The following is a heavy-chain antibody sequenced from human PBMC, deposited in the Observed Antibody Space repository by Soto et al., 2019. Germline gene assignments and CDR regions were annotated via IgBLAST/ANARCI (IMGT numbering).Heavy chain of an antibody. CDR2: INHDVRKT. Sequence: GGSLRRSCAASQFSFSSYWMHWVRQVPGKGPAWVSRINHDVRKTEYADSVQGRFTISRDNTNNTLYLKMNSRRVEDTAMYYCVREPWGFSGTWYDYWGQGTLVTVSS. J-gene: IGHJ4*02. CDR1: QFSFSSYW. CDR3: VREPWGFSGTWYDY. V-gene: IGHV3-74*01. D-gene: IGHD6-13*01.